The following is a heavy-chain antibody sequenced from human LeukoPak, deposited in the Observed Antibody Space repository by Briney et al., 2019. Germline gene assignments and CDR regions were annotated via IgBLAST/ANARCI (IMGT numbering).Heavy chain of an antibody. Sequence: GGSLRLSCAASGFTFSSYWMTWVRQAPGKGLEWVADIKQDGSEEYYMDSAKGRFTISRDNAKNSLYLQMNSLRAEDTAVYYCARDLGTGRPHDYWGQGTLVTVSS. CDR3: ARDLGTGRPHDY. J-gene: IGHJ4*02. CDR1: GFTFSSYW. V-gene: IGHV3-7*01. D-gene: IGHD3/OR15-3a*01. CDR2: IKQDGSEE.